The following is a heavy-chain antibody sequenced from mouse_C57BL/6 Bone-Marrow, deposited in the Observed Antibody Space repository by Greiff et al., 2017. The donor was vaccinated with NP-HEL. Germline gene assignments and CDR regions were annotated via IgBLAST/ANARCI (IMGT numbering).Heavy chain of an antibody. J-gene: IGHJ3*01. D-gene: IGHD2-4*01. Sequence: EVQLMQSGPGLVKPSQSLSLTCSVTGYSITSGYYWNLIRQPPGNKLEWMGNISYDGSNNYDPSLKNRISITRDTSKNQLFLKLNAVTTEDTATTYYARGVDYGLYWFAYWGQGTLVTVSA. V-gene: IGHV3-6*01. CDR1: GYSITSGYY. CDR2: ISYDGSN. CDR3: ARGVDYGLYWFAY.